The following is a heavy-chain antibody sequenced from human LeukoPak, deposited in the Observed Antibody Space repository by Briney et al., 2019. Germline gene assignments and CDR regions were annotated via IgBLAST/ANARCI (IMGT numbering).Heavy chain of an antibody. V-gene: IGHV3-23*01. D-gene: IGHD5-12*01. CDR1: GFTFSNYA. CDR2: ISGGGSST. Sequence: GGSLRLSCAASGFTFSNYAMSWVRQAPGKGLEWVSSISGGGSSTYYADSVKGRFTISRDNSKSTLYLQMNSLRAEDTAVYYCAEGGYNTFSDYWGREPWSPSPQ. J-gene: IGHJ4*02. CDR3: AEGGYNTFSDY.